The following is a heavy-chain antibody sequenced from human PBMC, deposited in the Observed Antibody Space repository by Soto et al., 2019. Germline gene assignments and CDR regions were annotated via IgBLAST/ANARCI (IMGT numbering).Heavy chain of an antibody. CDR3: ARSPTTFYYDSSGYYEGSNWFDP. V-gene: IGHV4-59*08. CDR2: IYYSGST. D-gene: IGHD3-22*01. CDR1: GGSISSYY. Sequence: SETLSLTCTVSGGSISSYYWSWIRQPPGKGLEWIGYIYYSGSTYYNPSLKSRVTISVDTSKNQFSLKLSSVTAADTAVYYCARSPTTFYYDSSGYYEGSNWFDPWGQGTLVTVSS. J-gene: IGHJ5*02.